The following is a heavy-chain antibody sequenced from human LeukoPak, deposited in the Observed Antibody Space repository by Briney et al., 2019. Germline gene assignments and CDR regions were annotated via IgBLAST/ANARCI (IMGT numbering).Heavy chain of an antibody. Sequence: GGSLRLSCPVSGFTFSDYAMTWVRQAPGKGLEWVSSIFAGGGAALYADSVRGRFTIFRDDSKSTLFLQMHSLRAEDTATYYCAKNYYDRRGPYSWVFDYWGQGTLVTVSS. CDR1: GFTFSDYA. CDR3: AKNYYDRRGPYSWVFDY. D-gene: IGHD3-22*01. J-gene: IGHJ4*02. CDR2: IFAGGGAA. V-gene: IGHV3-23*01.